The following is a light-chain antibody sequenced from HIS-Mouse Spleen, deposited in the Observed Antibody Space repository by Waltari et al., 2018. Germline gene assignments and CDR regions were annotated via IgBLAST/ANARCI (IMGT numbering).Light chain of an antibody. V-gene: IGKV1-17*03. J-gene: IGKJ4*01. CDR1: QGLSNY. Sequence: DIEMTQSPSAMSVSVGDRVTITCRASQGLSNYLAWFQQKPGQVPKRLIYAASSLPSGVPSRFSGSGSGTEFTLKISSLQPEDFATYYCLQHNSYPLTFGGGTKVEIK. CDR3: LQHNSYPLT. CDR2: AAS.